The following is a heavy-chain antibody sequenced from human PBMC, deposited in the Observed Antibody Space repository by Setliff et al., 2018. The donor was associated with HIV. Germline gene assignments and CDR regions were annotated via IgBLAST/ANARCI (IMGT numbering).Heavy chain of an antibody. CDR2: IYPDDSDT. CDR1: GYSFTSYW. Sequence: PGESLKISCKSSGYSFTSYWIGWVRQMPGKGLEWMGIIYPDDSDTRYSPSFQGQVTISADKPISTAYLQWSSLKASDTAMYYCARGHLSSLWTGFYTGAFDIWGQGTTVTVSS. CDR3: ARGHLSSLWTGFYTGAFDI. V-gene: IGHV5-51*01. D-gene: IGHD3-3*01. J-gene: IGHJ3*02.